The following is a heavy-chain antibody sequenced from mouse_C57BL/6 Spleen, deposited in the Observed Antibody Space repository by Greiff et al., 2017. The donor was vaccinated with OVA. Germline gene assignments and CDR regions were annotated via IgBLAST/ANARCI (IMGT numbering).Heavy chain of an antibody. J-gene: IGHJ4*01. V-gene: IGHV2-2*01. D-gene: IGHD1-1*01. CDR2: IWSGGST. Sequence: QVQLQQSGPGLVQPSQSLSITCTVSGFSLTSYGVHWVRQSPGKGLEWLGVIWSGGSTDYNAAFISRLSISKDNSKSQVFFKMNSLQADDTAIYYCASIITTVPYYAMDYWGQGTSVTVSS. CDR3: ASIITTVPYYAMDY. CDR1: GFSLTSYG.